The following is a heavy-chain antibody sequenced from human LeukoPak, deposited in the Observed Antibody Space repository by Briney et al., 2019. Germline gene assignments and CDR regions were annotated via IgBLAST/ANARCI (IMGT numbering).Heavy chain of an antibody. Sequence: SEILSLTCTVSDGSIRGYYWTWIRQPPGKGLEWIGYFYYSGTTNNNPSLKSRVAISLDTSKSQFSLKVNSVTAADTPVYYCARAKGGGSGFFDYWGQGTVLTVSS. D-gene: IGHD3-22*01. CDR3: ARAKGGGSGFFDY. J-gene: IGHJ4*02. V-gene: IGHV4-59*01. CDR2: FYYSGTT. CDR1: DGSIRGYY.